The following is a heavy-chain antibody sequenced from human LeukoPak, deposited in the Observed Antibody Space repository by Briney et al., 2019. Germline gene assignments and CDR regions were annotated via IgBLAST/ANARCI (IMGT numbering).Heavy chain of an antibody. CDR1: A. D-gene: IGHD1-1*01. Sequence: PGGSLRLSCAASAMSWVRQAPVRGLEWVASMKGGGADTFYADFVKGRFTLSRDDSRNTVYLQLNSLRVEDTAEYYCAKANWVSNADAVSWGQGTLVTVSS. J-gene: IGHJ5*02. CDR2: MKGGGADT. CDR3: AKANWVSNADAVS. V-gene: IGHV3-23*01.